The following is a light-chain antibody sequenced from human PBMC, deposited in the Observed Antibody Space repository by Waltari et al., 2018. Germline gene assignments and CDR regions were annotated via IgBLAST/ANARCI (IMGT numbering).Light chain of an antibody. V-gene: IGLV2-14*01. CDR2: DVS. J-gene: IGLJ2*01. CDR1: SNAVGGYNS. Sequence: QSALTHPASVSGSPGQSVTIFCTGTSNAVGGYNSVSWYQEHPGQAPRVIMYDVSGRPCGVSTRFSVSKSGNAAYLTMSGLEAAEEADYYCSSQSSNNVVLFGGGTKLTVL. CDR3: SSQSSNNVVL.